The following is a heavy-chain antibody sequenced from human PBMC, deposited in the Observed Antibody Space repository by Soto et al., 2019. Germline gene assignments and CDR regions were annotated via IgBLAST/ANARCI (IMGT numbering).Heavy chain of an antibody. J-gene: IGHJ4*02. V-gene: IGHV1-69*01. CDR3: AREVTVARYAFEF. D-gene: IGHD5-12*01. CDR1: GGTFNNYA. CDR2: IIPIFNSA. Sequence: QVQLVQSGAEVKRHGSSVKVSCKASGGTFNNYALSWVRQAPGQGLEWMGGIIPIFNSANYAQKFQGRGTITVDDWTSTAYMELRILRPDDTAVYYCAREVTVARYAFEFWGQVTLVTVSS.